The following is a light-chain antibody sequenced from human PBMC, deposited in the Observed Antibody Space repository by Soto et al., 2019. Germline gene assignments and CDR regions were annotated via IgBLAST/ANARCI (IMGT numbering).Light chain of an antibody. CDR1: LNVATN. CDR2: GAS. V-gene: IGKV3-15*01. Sequence: TVMTQSPATLSMSPGDRAALSCRASLNVATNMAWYQQKPGQAPRLLIYGASIRATGVPARFTGSGSGTEFTLTINNLQSEDFAVYYCHQYNTGLRTFGRGTNVDIK. J-gene: IGKJ1*01. CDR3: HQYNTGLRT.